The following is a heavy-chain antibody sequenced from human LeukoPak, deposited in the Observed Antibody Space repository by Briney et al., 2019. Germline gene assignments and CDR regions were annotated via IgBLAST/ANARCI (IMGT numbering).Heavy chain of an antibody. V-gene: IGHV3-13*01. CDR3: ARATGQYYDFWSGYYTIPYFDY. CDR1: GFTFSSYD. J-gene: IGHJ4*02. D-gene: IGHD3-3*01. Sequence: GGSLRLSCAASGFTFSSYDMHWVRQATGKGLDWVSAIGTAGDTYYPGSVKGRFTISRENAKNSLYLQMNSLRAGDTAVYYCARATGQYYDFWSGYYTIPYFDYWGQGTLVTVSS. CDR2: IGTAGDT.